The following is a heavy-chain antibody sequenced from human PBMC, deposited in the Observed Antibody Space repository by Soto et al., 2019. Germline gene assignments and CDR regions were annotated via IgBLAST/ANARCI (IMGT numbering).Heavy chain of an antibody. J-gene: IGHJ6*03. CDR2: IKSKTDGGTA. Sequence: GGSLRLSCAASGFTFSNAWMSWVRQAPGKGLEWVGRIKSKTDGGTADYAAPVKGRFTISRDDSKNTLYLQMNSLKTEDTAVYYCTTRGYQGHYYYMDVWGKGTTVTVSS. CDR3: TTRGYQGHYYYMDV. D-gene: IGHD2-2*01. V-gene: IGHV3-15*01. CDR1: GFTFSNAW.